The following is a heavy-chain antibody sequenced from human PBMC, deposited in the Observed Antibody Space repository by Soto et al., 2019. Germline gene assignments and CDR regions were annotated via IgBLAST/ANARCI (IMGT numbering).Heavy chain of an antibody. V-gene: IGHV4-59*12. CDR3: ATYDFDGGSNRFDH. Sequence: QVLLQESGPRLVKPSETLSLSCTISGASIRNYFWSWLRQPPGKGLEWIGQIYCSGSTNYNSSLKSRATISIDLSKSQFSLQLTSVTAADTAFYYCATYDFDGGSNRFDHWGQGSLVTVSS. D-gene: IGHD3-3*01. CDR1: GASIRNYF. CDR2: IYCSGST. J-gene: IGHJ5*02.